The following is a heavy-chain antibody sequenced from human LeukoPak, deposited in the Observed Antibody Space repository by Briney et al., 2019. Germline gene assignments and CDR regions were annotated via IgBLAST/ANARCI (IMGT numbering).Heavy chain of an antibody. CDR3: ARLPGYYYGSGSYFTD. V-gene: IGHV3-21*01. J-gene: IGHJ4*02. CDR2: ISSSSSYI. Sequence: GGSLRLSCAASGFTFSSYSMNWVRQAPGEGLEWVSSISSSSSYIYYADSVKGRFTISRDNAKNSLYLQMNSLRAEDTAVYYCARLPGYYYGSGSYFTDWGQGTLVTVSS. D-gene: IGHD3-10*01. CDR1: GFTFSSYS.